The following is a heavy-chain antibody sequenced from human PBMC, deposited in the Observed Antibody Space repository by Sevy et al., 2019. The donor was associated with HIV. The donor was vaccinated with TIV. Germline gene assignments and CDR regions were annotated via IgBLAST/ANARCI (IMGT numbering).Heavy chain of an antibody. Sequence: SDTLSLTCTVSGGSISSSSYYWGWIRQPPGKGLEWIGSIYYSGSTYYNPSLKSRVTISVDTSKNQFSLKLSSVTAADTAVYYCARRHYYGSGNLFDYWGQGTLVTVSS. CDR3: ARRHYYGSGNLFDY. V-gene: IGHV4-39*01. CDR1: GGSISSSSYY. J-gene: IGHJ4*02. CDR2: IYYSGST. D-gene: IGHD3-10*01.